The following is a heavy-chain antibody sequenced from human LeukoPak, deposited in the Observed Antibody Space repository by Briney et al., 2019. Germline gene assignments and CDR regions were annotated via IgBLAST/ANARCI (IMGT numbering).Heavy chain of an antibody. CDR3: ARARITGTTLYYFDY. CDR2: ISSSSYI. J-gene: IGHJ4*02. Sequence: GGSLRLSCAASGFTFSSYSMNWVRQAPGKGLEWVSSISSSSYIYYADSVKGRFTISRDNAKNSLYLQMNSLRAEDTAVYYCARARITGTTLYYFDYWGQGTLVTVSS. D-gene: IGHD1/OR15-1a*01. V-gene: IGHV3-21*01. CDR1: GFTFSSYS.